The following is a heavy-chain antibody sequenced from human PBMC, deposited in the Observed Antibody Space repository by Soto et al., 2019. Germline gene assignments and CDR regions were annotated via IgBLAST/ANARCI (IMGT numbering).Heavy chain of an antibody. Sequence: ASVKVSCKASGYTFTSYCISWVRQAPGQGLEWMGWISAYNGNTNYAQKLQGRVTMTTDTSTSTAYMELRSLRSDDTAVYYCARETEQWLVRAFDIWGQGTMVTVSS. CDR3: ARETEQWLVRAFDI. D-gene: IGHD6-19*01. V-gene: IGHV1-18*01. CDR1: GYTFTSYC. J-gene: IGHJ3*02. CDR2: ISAYNGNT.